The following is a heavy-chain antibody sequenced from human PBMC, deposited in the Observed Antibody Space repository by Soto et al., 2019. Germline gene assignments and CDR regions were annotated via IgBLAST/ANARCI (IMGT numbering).Heavy chain of an antibody. CDR3: ARDVYSSSWSRLYYFDY. Sequence: GGSLRLSCAASGFTFSSYSMNWVRQAPGKGLEWVSYISSSSSTIYYADSVKGRFTISRDNAKNSLYLQMNSLRDEDAAVYYCARDVYSSSWSRLYYFDYWGQGTLVTVSS. V-gene: IGHV3-48*02. CDR2: ISSSSSTI. D-gene: IGHD6-13*01. J-gene: IGHJ4*02. CDR1: GFTFSSYS.